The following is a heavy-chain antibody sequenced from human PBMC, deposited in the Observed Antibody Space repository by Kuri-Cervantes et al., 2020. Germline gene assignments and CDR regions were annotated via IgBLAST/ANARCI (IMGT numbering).Heavy chain of an antibody. Sequence: KVSCKGSGYSFTSYWIGWVHQMPGKGLEWMGIIYPGDSDTRYSPSFQGQVTFSADKSISTVYLQWSSLKDSDTAMYYCARAVGSISFYSDYWGQGTLVTVSS. CDR3: ARAVGSISFYSDY. J-gene: IGHJ4*02. CDR1: GYSFTSYW. CDR2: IYPGDSDT. D-gene: IGHD1-26*01. V-gene: IGHV5-51*07.